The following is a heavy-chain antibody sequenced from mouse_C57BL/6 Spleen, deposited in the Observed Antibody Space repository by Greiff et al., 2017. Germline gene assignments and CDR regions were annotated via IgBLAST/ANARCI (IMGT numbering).Heavy chain of an antibody. D-gene: IGHD2-3*01. J-gene: IGHJ1*03. CDR2: IDPSDSET. V-gene: IGHV1-52*01. CDR1: GYTFTSYW. CDR3: ARQEDGYRRYFDV. Sequence: QVQLQQPGAELVRPGSSVKLSCKASGYTFTSYWMHWVKQRPIQGLEWIGNIDPSDSETHYNQKFKDKATLTVDKSSSTAYMQLSSLTSEDSAVYYCARQEDGYRRYFDVWGTGTTVTVSS.